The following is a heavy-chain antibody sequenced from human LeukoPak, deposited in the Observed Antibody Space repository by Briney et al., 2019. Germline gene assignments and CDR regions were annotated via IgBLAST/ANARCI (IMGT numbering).Heavy chain of an antibody. CDR1: GFTFSSYS. Sequence: PGGSLRLSCAASGFTFSSYSMNWVRQAPGKGLEWVSSISSSSSYIYYADSVKGRFTISRDNAKNSLYLQMTSLRAEDTAVYYCARDAVVRGTVLDYWGQGTLVTVSS. V-gene: IGHV3-21*01. CDR3: ARDAVVRGTVLDY. CDR2: ISSSSSYI. J-gene: IGHJ4*02. D-gene: IGHD2-21*01.